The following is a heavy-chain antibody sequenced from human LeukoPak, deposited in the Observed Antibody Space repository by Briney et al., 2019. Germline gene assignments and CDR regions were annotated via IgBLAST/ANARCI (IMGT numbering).Heavy chain of an antibody. D-gene: IGHD2-21*01. V-gene: IGHV3-23*01. J-gene: IGHJ4*02. CDR2: ISGSGSIT. CDR3: AKDRFLGGDVDY. CDR1: GFTFDSYG. Sequence: GGSPRLSCAASGFTFDSYGMSWVRQAPGKGLEWVSAISGSGSITYYADSVKGRLTISRDNSKNTLYLQMNSLRAEDTALYYCAKDRFLGGDVDYWGQGTLVTVSS.